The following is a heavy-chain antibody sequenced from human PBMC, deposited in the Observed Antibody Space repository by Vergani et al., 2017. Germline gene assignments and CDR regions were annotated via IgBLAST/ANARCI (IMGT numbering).Heavy chain of an antibody. V-gene: IGHV4-34*01. CDR2: INNRGDT. D-gene: IGHD2-21*02. CDR1: GGSLSGYF. Sequence: QAQLQQWGAGLLKPSETLSLTCAVSGGSLSGYFWSWIRQSPGKGLEWIGDINNRGDTKYNPSRKSRVSKSVDTSKNQFSLILPSVTAADTAMYCCATSCRANDFYLVFFWVWGQGNLVTVSS. CDR3: ATSCRANDFYLVFFWV. J-gene: IGHJ4*02.